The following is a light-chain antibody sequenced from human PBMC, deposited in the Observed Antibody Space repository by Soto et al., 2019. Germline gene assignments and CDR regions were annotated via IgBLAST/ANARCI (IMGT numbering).Light chain of an antibody. Sequence: QSALTQPASVSGSPGQSITISCTGTSSDVGGYNYVSCYQQHPGKAPKLMIYEVSNRPSGVSNRFSGSKSGNTASLTISGLQAEDEADYYFSSYTSSSTYVFGTGTKLTVL. CDR3: SSYTSSSTYV. CDR1: SSDVGGYNY. CDR2: EVS. V-gene: IGLV2-14*01. J-gene: IGLJ1*01.